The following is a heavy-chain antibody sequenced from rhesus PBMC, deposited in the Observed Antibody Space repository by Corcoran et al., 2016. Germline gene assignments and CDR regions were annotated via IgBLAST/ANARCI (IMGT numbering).Heavy chain of an antibody. CDR1: GYTLTDYF. CDR3: ARDPSITMIVVITQKWYFDL. J-gene: IGHJ2*01. Sequence: QVQLVQSGAEVKKPGSSVKVSCKASGYTLTDYFMHWVRPAPRQGLEWMGWINPYNGNTKYAQKFQGRFTMTRDTSTSTAYMELSSLRSEDTAVYYCARDPSITMIVVITQKWYFDLWGPGTPITISS. CDR2: INPYNGNT. D-gene: IGHD3-28*01. V-gene: IGHV1S2*01.